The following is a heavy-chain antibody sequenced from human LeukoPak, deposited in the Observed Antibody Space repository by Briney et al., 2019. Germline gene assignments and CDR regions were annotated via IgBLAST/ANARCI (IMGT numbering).Heavy chain of an antibody. D-gene: IGHD5-24*01. V-gene: IGHV3-33*01. CDR1: GFTFSSYD. J-gene: IGHJ4*02. CDR3: ARDRGGDGINYYFDY. Sequence: GRSLRLFCAASGFTFSSYDMHWVRQAPGKGLEWVAVIWYDGSNKYYADSVKGRFTISRDNSKNTLYLQVNSLRAEDTAVYYCARDRGGDGINYYFDYWGQGTLVTVSS. CDR2: IWYDGSNK.